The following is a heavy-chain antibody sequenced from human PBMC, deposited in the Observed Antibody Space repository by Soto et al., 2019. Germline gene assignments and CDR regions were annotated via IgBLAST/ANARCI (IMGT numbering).Heavy chain of an antibody. V-gene: IGHV4-4*02. CDR3: ARMVGATLVDF. J-gene: IGHJ4*02. Sequence: QVHLQESGPGLVRPSGTLSLTCAVSGASITSTTSHNWWSWVRQPPGKGLEWIGEIYHSGSTNYAPPLKSRVTMSVDKSTNQFALKLTSVTAADTAVYYCARMVGATLVDFWGQGTLVTVSS. CDR1: GASITSTTSHNW. CDR2: IYHSGST. D-gene: IGHD1-26*01.